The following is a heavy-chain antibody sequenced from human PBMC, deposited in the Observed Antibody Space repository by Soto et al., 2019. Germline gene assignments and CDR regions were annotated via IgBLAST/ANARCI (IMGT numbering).Heavy chain of an antibody. CDR3: ARSPKYCGGDCFHDY. Sequence: ASVKVSCKASGYTFTIYGISWVRQAPGQGLEWMGWISAYNGNTNYAQKLQGRVTMTTDTSTSTAYMELRSLRSDDTAVYYCARSPKYCGGDCFHDYWGQGTLVTVSS. CDR2: ISAYNGNT. V-gene: IGHV1-18*04. D-gene: IGHD2-21*02. CDR1: GYTFTIYG. J-gene: IGHJ4*02.